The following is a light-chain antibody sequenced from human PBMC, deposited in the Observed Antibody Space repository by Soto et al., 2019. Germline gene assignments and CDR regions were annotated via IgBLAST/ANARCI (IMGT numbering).Light chain of an antibody. CDR2: DAS. J-gene: IGKJ1*01. CDR1: QSVSNN. V-gene: IGKV3-15*01. CDR3: QQYNNWPPWT. Sequence: ILMTQSPATMSRSPGLRDTLSCRASQSVSNNLAWYQQKPGQATRLLIYDASTRATGIPARFSGSGSGTEFTLTISGLQSEAFAVYSCQQYNNWPPWTFGQGTKVEIK.